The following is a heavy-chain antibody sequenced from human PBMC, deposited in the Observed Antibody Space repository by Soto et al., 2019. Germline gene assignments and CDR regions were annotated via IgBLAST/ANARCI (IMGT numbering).Heavy chain of an antibody. CDR2: IYYNGNT. D-gene: IGHD2-2*01. J-gene: IGHJ4*02. Sequence: SVTCTVSGGSISSYYWSWIRQPPGKGLEWIGHIYYNGNTNYNPSLKSRVIISVDTSKSQFSLKLSSVTAADTAVYYCARDKYGRYWGQGTLVTVSS. V-gene: IGHV4-59*01. CDR1: GGSISSYY. CDR3: ARDKYGRY.